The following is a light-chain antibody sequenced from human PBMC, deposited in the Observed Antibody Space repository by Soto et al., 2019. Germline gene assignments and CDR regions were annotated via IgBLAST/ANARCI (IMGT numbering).Light chain of an antibody. J-gene: IGLJ3*02. V-gene: IGLV2-14*01. Sequence: QSALTQPASVSGSPGQSITISCTETSSDVGGYNYVSWYQQHPGKAPKLMIYEVSNRPSGVSNRFSGSKSGNTASLTISGLQAEDEADYYCSSYTSSSTLNWVFGGGTKLTVL. CDR3: SSYTSSSTLNWV. CDR2: EVS. CDR1: SSDVGGYNY.